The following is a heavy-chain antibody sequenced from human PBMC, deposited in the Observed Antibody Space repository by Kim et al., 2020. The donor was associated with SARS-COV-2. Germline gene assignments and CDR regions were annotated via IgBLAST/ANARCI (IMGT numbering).Heavy chain of an antibody. V-gene: IGHV3-30*01. Sequence: KGRLTISRDNTKNTLYLQMNSLRAEDTAVYYCARDGEVAGTGYYYYYMDVWGKGTTVTVSS. J-gene: IGHJ6*03. D-gene: IGHD6-19*01. CDR3: ARDGEVAGTGYYYYYMDV.